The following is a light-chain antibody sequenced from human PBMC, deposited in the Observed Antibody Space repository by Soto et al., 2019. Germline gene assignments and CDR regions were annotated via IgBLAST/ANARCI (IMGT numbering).Light chain of an antibody. CDR2: ATS. J-gene: IGKJ4*01. CDR1: QSVSTSY. Sequence: EIVLTQSPGTLSLSPGERATLFCRASQSVSTSYVAWYQQRPGQAPRPLIYATSHRATGIPDRFRGSGSGTDFNLTINRLEPEDLAVYYCQQYGTPPLTFGGGTKVEIK. V-gene: IGKV3-20*01. CDR3: QQYGTPPLT.